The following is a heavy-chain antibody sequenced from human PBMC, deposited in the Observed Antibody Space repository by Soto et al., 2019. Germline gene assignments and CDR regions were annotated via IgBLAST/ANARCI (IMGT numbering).Heavy chain of an antibody. D-gene: IGHD6-6*01. CDR2: IIPIFGTA. J-gene: IGHJ6*02. Sequence: QVQLVQSGAEVKKPGSSVKVSCKASGGTFSSYAISWVRQAPGQGLEWMGGIIPIFGTANYAQKFQGRVTITADKSTSTAYMELSSLRSEDTAVYYCARAPPHTTPLELVQLYYYYGMDVWGQGTTVTVSS. CDR1: GGTFSSYA. V-gene: IGHV1-69*06. CDR3: ARAPPHTTPLELVQLYYYYGMDV.